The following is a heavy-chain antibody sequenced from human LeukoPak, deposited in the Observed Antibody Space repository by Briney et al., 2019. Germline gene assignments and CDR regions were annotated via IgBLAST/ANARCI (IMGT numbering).Heavy chain of an antibody. D-gene: IGHD3-16*01. Sequence: KASETLSLTCAVYGGSFSGYYWSWIRQPPGKGLEWIGRIYTSGSTNYNPSLKSRVTMSVDTSKNQFSLKLSSVTAADTAVYYCARDAPGGGNTDYWGQGTLVTVSS. CDR1: GGSFSGYY. J-gene: IGHJ4*02. CDR2: IYTSGST. CDR3: ARDAPGGGNTDY. V-gene: IGHV4-4*07.